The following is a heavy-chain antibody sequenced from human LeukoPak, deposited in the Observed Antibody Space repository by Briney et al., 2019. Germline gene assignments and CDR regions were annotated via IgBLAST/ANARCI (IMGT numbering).Heavy chain of an antibody. CDR1: GFTFSSYS. CDR2: ISSSSSYI. V-gene: IGHV3-21*01. Sequence: PGGSLRLSCAASGFTFSSYSMNWVRQAPGKGLEWVSSISSSSSYIYYADSVKGRFTISRDNAKNSLYLQMNSLRAEDTAVYYCARDLDQGFIVVVPPSPDYWGQGTLVTVSS. D-gene: IGHD2-2*01. CDR3: ARDLDQGFIVVVPPSPDY. J-gene: IGHJ4*02.